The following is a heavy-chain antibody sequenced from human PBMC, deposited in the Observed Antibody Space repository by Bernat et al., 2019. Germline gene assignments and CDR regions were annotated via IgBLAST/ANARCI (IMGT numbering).Heavy chain of an antibody. Sequence: QVQLVESGGGVVQPGRSLRLSCAASGFTFSSYGMHWVRQAPGKGLEWVAVISYDGSNNYYADSVKGRFTVSRDNFMNTLYMQMNSLRAEDTAVYYCVKGTRGYSYGSYFDYWGQGTLVNVSS. J-gene: IGHJ4*02. D-gene: IGHD5-18*01. CDR1: GFTFSSYG. V-gene: IGHV3-30*18. CDR2: ISYDGSNN. CDR3: VKGTRGYSYGSYFDY.